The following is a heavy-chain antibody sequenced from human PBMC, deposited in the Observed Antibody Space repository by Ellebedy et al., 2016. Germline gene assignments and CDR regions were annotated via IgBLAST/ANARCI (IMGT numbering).Heavy chain of an antibody. Sequence: GESLKIPCVASGFTFSSYAMTWVRQAPGKGLVWVSAVSGCGASTYYADSVKGRFTISRDNSKNTLYLQMNSLRAEDTAVYYCAKEKVGYSSNWPFYYYYYMDVWGKGTTVTVSS. CDR2: VSGCGAST. D-gene: IGHD6-13*01. CDR1: GFTFSSYA. J-gene: IGHJ6*03. V-gene: IGHV3-23*01. CDR3: AKEKVGYSSNWPFYYYYYMDV.